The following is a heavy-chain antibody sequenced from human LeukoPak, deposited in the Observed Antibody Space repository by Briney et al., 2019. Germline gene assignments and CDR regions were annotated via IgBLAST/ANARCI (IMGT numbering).Heavy chain of an antibody. CDR3: ASWPGGWYGEDS. CDR1: GVTVSNNF. D-gene: IGHD6-19*01. Sequence: PGGSLILSCAASGVTVSNNFMSWVRQAPGKGLEWVSVIYGGGSTDYADSVKGRFTISRDTSKNTLYLQMNSLRAEDTAVYYCASWPGGWYGEDSWGQGTLVTVSS. CDR2: IYGGGST. V-gene: IGHV3-53*01. J-gene: IGHJ4*02.